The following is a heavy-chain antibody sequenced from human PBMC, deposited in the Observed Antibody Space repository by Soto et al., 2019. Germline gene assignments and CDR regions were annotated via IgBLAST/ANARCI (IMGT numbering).Heavy chain of an antibody. Sequence: GGSLRLSCTASGFTFGDYAMSWFRQAPGKGLEWVGFIRSKAYGGTTEYAASVKGRFTISRDDSKSIAYLQMNSLKTEDTAVYYCTRDASRFLEGPSAFDIWGQGTMVTVSS. V-gene: IGHV3-49*03. CDR1: GFTFGDYA. J-gene: IGHJ3*02. CDR2: IRSKAYGGTT. D-gene: IGHD3-3*01. CDR3: TRDASRFLEGPSAFDI.